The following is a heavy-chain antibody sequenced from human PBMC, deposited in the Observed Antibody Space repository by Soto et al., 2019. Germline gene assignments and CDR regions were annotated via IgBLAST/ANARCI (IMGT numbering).Heavy chain of an antibody. J-gene: IGHJ3*02. CDR3: AGEYSSSGYYYDGWATTINDAFDI. CDR2: IYYIGST. Sequence: PSETLSLTCTVSGGSISSGGYYWSWIRQHPGKGLEWIGYIYYIGSTYYNPSLKSRVTISVDTSKNQFSLKLSSVTAADTAVYYFAGEYSSSGYYYDGWATTINDAFDIWGQGTMVTVSS. V-gene: IGHV4-31*03. D-gene: IGHD3-22*01. CDR1: GGSISSGGYY.